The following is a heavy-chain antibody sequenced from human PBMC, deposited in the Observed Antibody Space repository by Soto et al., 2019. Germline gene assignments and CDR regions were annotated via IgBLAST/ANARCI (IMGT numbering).Heavy chain of an antibody. CDR3: AKGTMIVVVISDGAFDI. Sequence: GGSLRLSCAASGFTFSSYAMSWVRQAPGKGLEWVSAISGSGGSTYYADSVKGRFTISRDNSKSTLYLQMNSLRAEDTAVYYCAKGTMIVVVISDGAFDIWGQGTMVTVSS. CDR2: ISGSGGST. D-gene: IGHD3-22*01. J-gene: IGHJ3*02. V-gene: IGHV3-23*01. CDR1: GFTFSSYA.